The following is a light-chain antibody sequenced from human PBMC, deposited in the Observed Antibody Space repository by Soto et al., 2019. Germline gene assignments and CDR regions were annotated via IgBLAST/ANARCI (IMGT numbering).Light chain of an antibody. CDR2: TVT. CDR3: SSYVGNNNLV. J-gene: IGLJ3*02. CDR1: STEVGAYNY. Sequence: QSALTQPPSASGSPGQSVTISCTGTSTEVGAYNYVSWYQQHPGKAPKLMIYTVTKRPSGVSDRFSGFKSGSTGSLTVSGLQADDEADYYCSSYVGNNNLVFGGGTKLTVL. V-gene: IGLV2-8*01.